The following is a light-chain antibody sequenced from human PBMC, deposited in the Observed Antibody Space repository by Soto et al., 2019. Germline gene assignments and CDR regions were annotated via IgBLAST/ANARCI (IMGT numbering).Light chain of an antibody. V-gene: IGLV2-23*01. CDR3: CSYAGSSTPYV. J-gene: IGLJ1*01. Sequence: QSALTQPASVSGSPGQSITISCTGTSSDVGSYNRLSWYQQHPGKAPKLMIYEGRKRPSGVSDRFSGSKSGNTASLTISGLQAEDEADYYCCSYAGSSTPYVFGTGTKVTVL. CDR2: EGR. CDR1: SSDVGSYNR.